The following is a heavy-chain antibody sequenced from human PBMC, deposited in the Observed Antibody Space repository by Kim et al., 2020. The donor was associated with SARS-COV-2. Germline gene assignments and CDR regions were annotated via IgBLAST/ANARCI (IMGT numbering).Heavy chain of an antibody. J-gene: IGHJ5*02. V-gene: IGHV4-59*08. CDR3: ARQSGDFYNSGTGSGWFDP. CDR2: IYDNGGT. Sequence: SETLSLTCTVSGSFRGSYWTWIRQPPGKGLEWFGYIYDNGGTDYNPSLSSRVTLSLDTSKNQFSLHLRSASAAATAAYFCARQSGDFYNSGTGSGWFDP. D-gene: IGHD3-10*01. CDR1: GSFRGSY.